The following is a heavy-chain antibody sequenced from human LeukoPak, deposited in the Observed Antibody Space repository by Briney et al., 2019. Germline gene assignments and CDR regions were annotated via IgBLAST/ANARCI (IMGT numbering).Heavy chain of an antibody. V-gene: IGHV3-30*02. CDR1: GFIFSDYG. CDR3: ARGYQKSPWLLPPDY. J-gene: IGHJ4*02. CDR2: IRNDGTYK. D-gene: IGHD6-19*01. Sequence: GGSLRLSCASSGFIFSDYGMHWVRQSPGKGLECVAVIRNDGTYKYYIDSVKGRFIISRGNSKNTLFLQMNGLRVEDTAVYYCARGYQKSPWLLPPDYWGQGTQVTVSS.